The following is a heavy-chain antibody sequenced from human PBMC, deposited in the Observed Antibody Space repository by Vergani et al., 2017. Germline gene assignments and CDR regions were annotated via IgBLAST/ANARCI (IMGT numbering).Heavy chain of an antibody. Sequence: QVQLVQSGAEVKKPGSSVKVSCKASGGTFSSYAISWVRQAPGQGLEWMGGIIPIFGIANYAQKFQGRVTITADKSTSTAYMELSSLRSEDTAVYYCARLVEIATTELVYGMDVWGQGTTVTVSS. CDR3: ARLVEIATTELVYGMDV. CDR1: GGTFSSYA. V-gene: IGHV1-69*17. J-gene: IGHJ6*02. CDR2: IIPIFGIA. D-gene: IGHD5-24*01.